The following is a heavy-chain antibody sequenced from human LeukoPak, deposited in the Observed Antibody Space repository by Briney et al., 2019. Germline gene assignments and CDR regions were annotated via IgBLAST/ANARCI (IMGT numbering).Heavy chain of an antibody. V-gene: IGHV4-34*01. D-gene: IGHD3-22*01. Sequence: PSETLSLTCAVYGGSFSGYYWSWIRQPPGKGLEWIGEINHSGSTNYNPSLKSRVTISVDTSKNQFSLKLSSVTAADTAVYYCARGHSTPRYYYDSSGYYRTYYYYYMDVWGKGTTVTVSS. CDR2: INHSGST. J-gene: IGHJ6*03. CDR1: GGSFSGYY. CDR3: ARGHSTPRYYYDSSGYYRTYYYYYMDV.